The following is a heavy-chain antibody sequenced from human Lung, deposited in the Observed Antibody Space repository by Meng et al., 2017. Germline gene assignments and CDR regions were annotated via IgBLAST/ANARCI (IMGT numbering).Heavy chain of an antibody. CDR2: INHSGST. CDR3: ARGATTMAHDFDY. V-gene: IGHV4-34*01. Sequence: QVQLPQWGAGRLKLPETLPLPCVVSGGSFSDSYWSWIRQPPGKGLEWIGEINHSGSTNYNPSLESRATISVDTSQNNLSLKLSSVTAADSAVYYCARGATTMAHDFDYWGQGTLVTVSS. CDR1: GGSFSDSY. J-gene: IGHJ4*02. D-gene: IGHD4-11*01.